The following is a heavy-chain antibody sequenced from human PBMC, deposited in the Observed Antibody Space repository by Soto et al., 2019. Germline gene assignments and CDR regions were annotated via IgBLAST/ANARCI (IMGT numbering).Heavy chain of an antibody. Sequence: SETLSLTCTVSGGSISSYYWSWIRQHPGKGLEWIGYIYYSGSTYYNPSLKSRVTISVDTSKNQFSLKLSSVTAADTAVYYCARDRTPSGYDSAYMDVWGRGTTVTVSS. J-gene: IGHJ6*03. CDR1: GGSISSYY. CDR2: IYYSGST. V-gene: IGHV4-59*06. D-gene: IGHD5-12*01. CDR3: ARDRTPSGYDSAYMDV.